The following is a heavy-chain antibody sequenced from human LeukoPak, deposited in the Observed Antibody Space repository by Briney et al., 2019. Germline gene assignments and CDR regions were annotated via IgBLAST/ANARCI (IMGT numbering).Heavy chain of an antibody. CDR1: GFTFGSYS. Sequence: GGSLRLSCAASGFTFGSYSMNWVRQAPGKGLEWVSSISSSSSYIYYADSVKGRFTISRDNAKNSLYLQMNSLRAEDTAVYYCARAYYGSGIPYYFDYWGQGTLVTVSS. CDR3: ARAYYGSGIPYYFDY. J-gene: IGHJ4*02. CDR2: ISSSSSYI. V-gene: IGHV3-21*01. D-gene: IGHD3-10*01.